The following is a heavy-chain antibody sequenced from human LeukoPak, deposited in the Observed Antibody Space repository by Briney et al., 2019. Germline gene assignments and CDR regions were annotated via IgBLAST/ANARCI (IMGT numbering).Heavy chain of an antibody. D-gene: IGHD3-10*01. CDR2: IDPSDSYT. Sequence: GESLKISCKGSGYSFTSYWISWVRQMPGKGLEWMGRIDPSDSYTNYSPSFQGHVTISADKSISTAYLQWSSLKASDTAMYYCARQGLYYYGSGSYSLTGNWFDPWGQRTLVTVSS. J-gene: IGHJ5*02. CDR3: ARQGLYYYGSGSYSLTGNWFDP. V-gene: IGHV5-10-1*01. CDR1: GYSFTSYW.